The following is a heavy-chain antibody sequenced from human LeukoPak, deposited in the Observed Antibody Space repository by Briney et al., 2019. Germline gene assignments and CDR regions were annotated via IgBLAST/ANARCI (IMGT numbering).Heavy chain of an antibody. CDR2: IYYSGST. V-gene: IGHV4-39*07. Sequence: SETLSLTCTVSGGSIRSSTDYWGWIRQPPGKELEWIGSIYYSGSTYYNPSLKSRVTISVDTSKNQFSVKLSSVTAADTAVYYCARASLDGSGSYYYFDYWGQGTLVTVSS. D-gene: IGHD3-10*01. CDR3: ARASLDGSGSYYYFDY. CDR1: GGSIRSSTDY. J-gene: IGHJ4*02.